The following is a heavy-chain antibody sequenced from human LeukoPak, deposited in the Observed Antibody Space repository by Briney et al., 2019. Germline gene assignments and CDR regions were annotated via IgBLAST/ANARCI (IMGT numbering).Heavy chain of an antibody. CDR3: SRSSNLYNFD. Sequence: GRSLRLSCAASGFTCSVYYMDWVRQAPGKGLEWLGRIKTKVDSYTTEYAASMKDSFTLTRNDSENSLYLQMSSLKADDTAVYCWSRSSNLYNFDWGQGTLVTVSS. V-gene: IGHV3-72*01. CDR2: IKTKVDSYTT. CDR1: GFTCSVYY. D-gene: IGHD5-24*01. J-gene: IGHJ4*02.